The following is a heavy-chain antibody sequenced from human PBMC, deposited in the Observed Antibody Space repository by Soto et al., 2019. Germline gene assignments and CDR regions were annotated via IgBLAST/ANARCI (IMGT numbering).Heavy chain of an antibody. Sequence: QVQLVQSGAEVKKPGSSVKVSCTASGGSLRNSVIIWVRHAPAQRLEWLGGVIPILGTANYAQKFQGRVTMTADEATSTAYMDLSSLSPDDTAVYYCARLGHPGHWGPGTLVIVSS. CDR2: VIPILGTA. CDR3: ARLGHPGH. V-gene: IGHV1-69*01. CDR1: GGSLRNSV. J-gene: IGHJ4*02.